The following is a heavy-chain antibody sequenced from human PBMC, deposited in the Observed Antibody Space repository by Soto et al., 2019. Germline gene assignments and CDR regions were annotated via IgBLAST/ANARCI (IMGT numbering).Heavy chain of an antibody. CDR2: IWYDGSNK. CDR1: GFTFSSYG. V-gene: IGHV3-33*01. J-gene: IGHJ4*02. Sequence: GGSLRLSCAASGFTFSSYGMHWVRQAPGKGLEWVAVIWYDGSNKYYADSVKGRFTISRDNSKNTLYLQMNSLRAEDTAVYYCARDLSQISGYDYFDYWGQGTLVTVSS. CDR3: ARDLSQISGYDYFDY. D-gene: IGHD5-12*01.